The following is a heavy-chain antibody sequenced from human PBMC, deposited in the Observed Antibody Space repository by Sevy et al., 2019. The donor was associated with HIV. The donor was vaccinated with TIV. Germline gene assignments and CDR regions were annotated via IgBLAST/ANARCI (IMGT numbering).Heavy chain of an antibody. CDR2: MNPNSGAT. CDR3: ARDLIEYQMLTFDY. CDR1: GYTFTNYY. Sequence: ASVKVSCKASGYTFTNYYIHWVRQAPGQGLEWMGWMNPNSGATNYAQKFQGRVTMTRDTSISTGYMELGRLRSDDTALFYCARDLIEYQMLTFDYWGQGTLVTVSS. J-gene: IGHJ4*02. V-gene: IGHV1-2*02. D-gene: IGHD3-16*01.